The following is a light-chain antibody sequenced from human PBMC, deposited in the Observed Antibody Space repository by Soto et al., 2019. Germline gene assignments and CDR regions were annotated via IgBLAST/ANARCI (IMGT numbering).Light chain of an antibody. J-gene: IGLJ2*01. CDR3: AAWDDSLNVYVV. CDR1: SSNIGSNT. Sequence: QSVLTQPPSASGTPGQRVTISCSGSSSNIGSNTVNWYQQLPGTAPKLLIYSNNQRPSGVPDRFSGSKSGTSASLAISGLQSEDEADYYRAAWDDSLNVYVVFGGGTKLTVL. V-gene: IGLV1-44*01. CDR2: SNN.